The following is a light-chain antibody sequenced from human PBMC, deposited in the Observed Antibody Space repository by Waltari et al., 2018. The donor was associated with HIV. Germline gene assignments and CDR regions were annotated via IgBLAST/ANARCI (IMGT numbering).Light chain of an antibody. Sequence: QSVLTQPPSASGTPGQRVTISCSGSSSNIRNSNVYWYQQVPGTAPKLIIHRNNQRPSGVPDRFAGSKSGTSASLAISGLWSEDEADYYCAAWDDSLDGPVVFGGGTKLTVV. J-gene: IGLJ2*01. CDR1: SSNIRNSN. CDR2: RNN. CDR3: AAWDDSLDGPVV. V-gene: IGLV1-47*03.